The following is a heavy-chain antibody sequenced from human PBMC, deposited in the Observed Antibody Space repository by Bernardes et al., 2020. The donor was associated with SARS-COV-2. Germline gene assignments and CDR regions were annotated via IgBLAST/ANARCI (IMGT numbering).Heavy chain of an antibody. CDR3: TTESIVDFPYYYYYGMDV. J-gene: IGHJ6*02. CDR2: IKSKTDGGTT. D-gene: IGHD3-3*01. Sequence: GGSLRLSCAASGFTFSNAWMSWVRQAPGKGLEWVGRIKSKTDGGTTDYAAPVKGRFTISRDDSKNTLYLQMNSLKTEDTAVYYCTTESIVDFPYYYYYGMDVWGQGTTVTVFS. V-gene: IGHV3-15*01. CDR1: GFTFSNAW.